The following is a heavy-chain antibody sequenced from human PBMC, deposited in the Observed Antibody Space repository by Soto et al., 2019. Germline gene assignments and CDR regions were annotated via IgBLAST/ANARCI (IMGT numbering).Heavy chain of an antibody. D-gene: IGHD6-13*01. J-gene: IGHJ4*02. CDR1: GFTFSSYS. V-gene: IGHV3-21*01. CDR3: VRALSLYSNCWIGY. Sequence: EVQLVESGGGLVKPGGSLRLSCAASGFTFSSYSMNWVRQAPGKGLEWVSSISSSSSYIYYADSVKGRFTISRDNAKNSVYLAMNRLRAEATAVYYWVRALSLYSNCWIGYWGQGTLVTVSS. CDR2: ISSSSSYI.